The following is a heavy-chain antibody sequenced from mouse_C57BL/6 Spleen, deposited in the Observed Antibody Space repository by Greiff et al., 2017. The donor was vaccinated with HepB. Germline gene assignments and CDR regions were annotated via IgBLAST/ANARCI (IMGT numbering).Heavy chain of an antibody. Sequence: QVQLQQSGAELVKPGASVKISCKASGYAFSSYWMNWVKQRPGKGLEWIGQIYPGDGDTNYNGKFKGKATLTADKSSSTAYMQLSSLTSEDSAVYFCARSPQGDVYVPAWFAYWGQGTLVTVSA. CDR3: ARSPQGDVYVPAWFAY. CDR1: GYAFSSYW. CDR2: IYPGDGDT. V-gene: IGHV1-80*01. J-gene: IGHJ3*01. D-gene: IGHD2-2*01.